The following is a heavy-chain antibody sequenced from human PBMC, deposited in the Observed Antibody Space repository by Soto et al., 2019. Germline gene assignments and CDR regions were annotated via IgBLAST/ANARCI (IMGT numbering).Heavy chain of an antibody. V-gene: IGHV1-8*01. D-gene: IGHD2-21*02. CDR1: GYTFTSYD. Sequence: QVQLVQSGSEVKKPGASVKVSCKASGYTFTSYDINWVRQATGQGLEWMGWMNPNSVNTGYAQKFQGRVTMTRNTSISTASMELSSLRSEDTAVYYCARDAVVVTRYGMDVWGQGTTVTVSS. J-gene: IGHJ6*02. CDR3: ARDAVVVTRYGMDV. CDR2: MNPNSVNT.